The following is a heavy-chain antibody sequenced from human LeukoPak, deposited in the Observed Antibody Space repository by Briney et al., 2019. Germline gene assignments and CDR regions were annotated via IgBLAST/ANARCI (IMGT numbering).Heavy chain of an antibody. CDR3: ARDENDAFDI. J-gene: IGHJ3*02. V-gene: IGHV3-74*01. CDR1: GFTFSTYW. Sequence: PGGSLRLSCAASGFTFSTYWMHWVRQAPGKGLVWVSRINSDGSSTTYADSVKGRFTISRDYAKNTLYLQMNSLRAEDTAVYYCARDENDAFDIWAKGQWSPSLQ. CDR2: INSDGSST.